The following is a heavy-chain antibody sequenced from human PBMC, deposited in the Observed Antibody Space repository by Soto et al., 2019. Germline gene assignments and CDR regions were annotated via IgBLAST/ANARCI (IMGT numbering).Heavy chain of an antibody. CDR3: ARGDIVAIFGMDV. J-gene: IGHJ6*02. CDR1: GYTFTSYY. V-gene: IGHV1-46*01. Sequence: QVQLVQSGAEVKKPGASVKVSCKASGYTFTSYYMHWVRQAPGQGLEWMGIINPNGGSTTYAQKFQGRVTMTRDTSTSTVYMELSSLRSEDTAVYYCARGDIVAIFGMDVWGQGTTVTVSS. D-gene: IGHD5-12*01. CDR2: INPNGGST.